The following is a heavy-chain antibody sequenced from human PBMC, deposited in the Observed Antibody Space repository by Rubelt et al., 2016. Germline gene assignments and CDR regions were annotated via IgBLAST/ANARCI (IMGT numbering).Heavy chain of an antibody. Sequence: QLQLQESGPGLVKPSETLSLSCTVSGGSISSSSYYWGWIRQPPGKGLEWVGTISSSGNTYYNPSLKSRVSVSIDTSKSQFSLKLTSMTTPDTAVYYCARVNRGTGPSYDSWGPGTLVTVSS. CDR1: GGSISSSSYY. J-gene: IGHJ4*02. CDR3: ARVNRGTGPSYDS. CDR2: ISSSGNT. V-gene: IGHV4-39*07. D-gene: IGHD3/OR15-3a*01.